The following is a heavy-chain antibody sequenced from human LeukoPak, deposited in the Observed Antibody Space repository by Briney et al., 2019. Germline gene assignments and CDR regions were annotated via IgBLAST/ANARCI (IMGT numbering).Heavy chain of an antibody. Sequence: GASVKVSCKASGYTFTDYYMHWVRQAPGQGPEWMGWINPNSGGTNYAQMFQGRVTMTSDTSISTAYMELSRLTSDDTAVYYCARDLLAAAASLDPWGQGTLVTVSS. V-gene: IGHV1-2*02. CDR2: INPNSGGT. CDR3: ARDLLAAAASLDP. J-gene: IGHJ5*02. CDR1: GYTFTDYY. D-gene: IGHD6-13*01.